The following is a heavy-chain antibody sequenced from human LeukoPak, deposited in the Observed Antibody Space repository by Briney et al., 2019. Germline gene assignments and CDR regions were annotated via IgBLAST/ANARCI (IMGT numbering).Heavy chain of an antibody. J-gene: IGHJ4*02. CDR2: ISDSSSIT. CDR1: VYTLSSFG. CDR3: AREDGGSYLDY. V-gene: IGHV3-48*02. D-gene: IGHD1-26*01. Sequence: GGPLRLSCAACVYTLSSFGMNGVRQATEKGLEWVSYISDSSSITYYADSVKGRFTISRDNAKNSLSLQLNSLRDEDTAVYYCAREDGGSYLDYWGQGTLVTVSS.